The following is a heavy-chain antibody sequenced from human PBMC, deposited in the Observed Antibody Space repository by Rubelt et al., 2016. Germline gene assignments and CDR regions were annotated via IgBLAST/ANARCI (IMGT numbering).Heavy chain of an antibody. CDR1: GGSFSGYF. V-gene: IGHV4-34*01. Sequence: QVQLQQWGAGLLKPSETLSLTCAVYGGSFSGYFRSWIRQPPGKGLEWIGEINHSGSPNYNPSLKSRVTISVDTSKNQFSLKLRSVAAADTAVYYCARGFVLRFLAYFDYWGQGTLVTVSS. CDR2: INHSGSP. D-gene: IGHD3-3*01. J-gene: IGHJ4*02. CDR3: ARGFVLRFLAYFDY.